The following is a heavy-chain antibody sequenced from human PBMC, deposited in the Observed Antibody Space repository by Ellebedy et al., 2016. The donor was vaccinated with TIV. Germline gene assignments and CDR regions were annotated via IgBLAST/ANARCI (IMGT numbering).Heavy chain of an antibody. CDR3: ASDPRSSGYRGYFDF. Sequence: GESLKISXAASGLTFASYAMAWVRQAPGKGLEWVSTISASGGSAYYGDSLKGRFTISRDNSNNTVYLQMNSLRAEDTAVYFCASDPRSSGYRGYFDFWGQGTLVTVSS. D-gene: IGHD3-22*01. CDR2: ISASGGSA. V-gene: IGHV3-23*01. J-gene: IGHJ4*02. CDR1: GLTFASYA.